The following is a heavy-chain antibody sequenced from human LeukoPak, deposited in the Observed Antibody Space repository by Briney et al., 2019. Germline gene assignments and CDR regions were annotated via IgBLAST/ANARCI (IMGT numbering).Heavy chain of an antibody. CDR3: AKPISGGLAVTADWFHP. CDR1: GFAFSVYA. J-gene: IGHJ5*01. V-gene: IGHV3-23*01. CDR2: INANSGTT. Sequence: PGGSLRLSRTASGFAFSVYAMSWLRQPPGKGLEWVSTINANSGTTSYAASVRGRFTISRDNSKNTLYLQLNTLRADDTATYYCAKPISGGLAVTADWFHPWGQGTLVVVSS. D-gene: IGHD6-19*01.